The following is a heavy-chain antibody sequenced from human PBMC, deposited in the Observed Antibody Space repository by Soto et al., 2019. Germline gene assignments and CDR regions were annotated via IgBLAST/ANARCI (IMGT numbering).Heavy chain of an antibody. J-gene: IGHJ5*02. Sequence: SETLSLTCAVSGGSISSYYWSWIRQPPGKGLEWIGYIYYSGSTKYNPSLKSRVSISVDTSKNQFSLKLSSVTAADTAVYYCARVYCSSSSCYPWGNWFDPWGQGTLVTVSS. CDR1: GGSISSYY. D-gene: IGHD2-2*01. CDR2: IYYSGST. CDR3: ARVYCSSSSCYPWGNWFDP. V-gene: IGHV4-59*01.